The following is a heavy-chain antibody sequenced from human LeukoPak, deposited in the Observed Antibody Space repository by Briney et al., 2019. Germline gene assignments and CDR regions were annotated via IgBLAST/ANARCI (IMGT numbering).Heavy chain of an antibody. CDR2: IIPIFGTA. CDR1: GGTFSSYA. V-gene: IGHV1-69*01. CDR3: ARAYTAYCTNGVCYRGYYYYGMDV. D-gene: IGHD2-8*01. Sequence: GSSVKVSCKASGGTFSSYAISWVGQAPGQGLEWMGGIIPIFGTANYAQKFQGRVTITADESTSTAYMELSSLRSEDTAVYYCARAYTAYCTNGVCYRGYYYYGMDVWGQGTTVTVSS. J-gene: IGHJ6*02.